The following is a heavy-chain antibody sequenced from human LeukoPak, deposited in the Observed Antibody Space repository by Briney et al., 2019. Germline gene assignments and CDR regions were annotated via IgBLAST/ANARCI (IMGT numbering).Heavy chain of an antibody. CDR1: GFTVSSNY. V-gene: IGHV3-53*01. J-gene: IGHJ4*02. Sequence: GGSLRLSCAASGFTVSSNYMSWVRQAPGKGLEWVSVIYSGGSTYYADSVKGRFTISRDNSKNTLYLQMNSLRAEDTAVYYCARDESFYGSGRYYWGQGTLVTVSS. D-gene: IGHD3-10*01. CDR3: ARDESFYGSGRYY. CDR2: IYSGGST.